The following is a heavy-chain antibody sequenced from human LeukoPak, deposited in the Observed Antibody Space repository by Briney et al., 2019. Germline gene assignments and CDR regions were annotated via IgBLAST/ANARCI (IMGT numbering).Heavy chain of an antibody. V-gene: IGHV4-59*08. J-gene: IGHJ4*02. CDR2: IYYSGST. Sequence: SETLSLTCTVSGGSISSYYWSWIRQPPGKGLEWIGYIYYSGSTNYNPSLKSRVTISVDTSKNQFSLKLSSVTAADTAVYYCANYGVVLATYGSPSPFVYWGQGTLVTVSS. D-gene: IGHD3-16*01. CDR1: GGSISSYY. CDR3: ANYGVVLATYGSPSPFVY.